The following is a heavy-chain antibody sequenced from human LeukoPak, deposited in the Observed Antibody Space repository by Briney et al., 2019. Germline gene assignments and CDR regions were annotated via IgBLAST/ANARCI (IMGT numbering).Heavy chain of an antibody. CDR3: AREGSYCVGGDCYSFDF. CDR2: MHPGNGNT. J-gene: IGHJ4*02. Sequence: GASVNVSCKASGYRFISNYIQWVRQAPGLGPEWMGWMHPGNGNTRYAERFQGRVTMTRDTSNNTAYMDLSSLRSDDTAVYYCAREGSYCVGGDCYSFDFWGQGTLITVSS. V-gene: IGHV1-2*02. D-gene: IGHD2-21*02. CDR1: GYRFISNY.